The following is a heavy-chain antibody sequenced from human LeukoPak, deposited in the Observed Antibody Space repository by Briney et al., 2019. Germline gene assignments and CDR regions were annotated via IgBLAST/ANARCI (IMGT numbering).Heavy chain of an antibody. J-gene: IGHJ4*02. CDR3: AKVGIDTIFGVVIPYYFDY. D-gene: IGHD3-3*01. V-gene: IGHV3-23*01. CDR1: GFTFSSYA. CDR2: ISGSGGST. Sequence: GGSLRLSCAASGFTFSSYAMSWVRQAPGKGLEWVSAISGSGGSTYYADSVKGRFTISRDNSKNTLYLQMNSLRAEDTAVYYCAKVGIDTIFGVVIPYYFDYWGQGTLVTVSS.